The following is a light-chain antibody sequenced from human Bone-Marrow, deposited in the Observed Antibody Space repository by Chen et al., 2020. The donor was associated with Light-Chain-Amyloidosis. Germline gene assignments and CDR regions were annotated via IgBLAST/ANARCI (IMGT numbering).Light chain of an antibody. CDR3: QQYGTSPLT. Sequence: EIVLTQSPGPLSLSPGEGANLSCRASQTISSNYLTWYQQKFGQAPRLLIYGSSSRATGIPDRFTGSGSGTDFTLTINRLEPEDFAMCYCQQYGTSPLTVGGGTKVEIK. V-gene: IGKV3-20*01. CDR2: GSS. CDR1: QTISSNY. J-gene: IGKJ4*01.